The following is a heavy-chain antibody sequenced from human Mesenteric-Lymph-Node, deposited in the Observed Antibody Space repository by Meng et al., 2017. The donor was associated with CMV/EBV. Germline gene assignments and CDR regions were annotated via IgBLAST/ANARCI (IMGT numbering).Heavy chain of an antibody. CDR1: GGSISSSIYY. Sequence: SETLSLTCTVSGGSISSSIYYWGWIRQPPGKGLEWIGSVYHSGTNYHRPSPTSRVTISIDTSKNQFSLNLNSVTAADTAVYYCAREFYDTVTGYSHYFDSWGQGMLVTVSS. V-gene: IGHV4-39*07. J-gene: IGHJ4*02. D-gene: IGHD3-9*01. CDR2: VYHSGTN. CDR3: AREFYDTVTGYSHYFDS.